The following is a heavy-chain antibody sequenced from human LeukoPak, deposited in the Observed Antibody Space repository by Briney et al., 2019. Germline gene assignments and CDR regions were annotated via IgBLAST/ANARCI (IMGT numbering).Heavy chain of an antibody. CDR3: ARVRYSSGWYGDDAFDI. Sequence: GGSLRLSCAASGFTFSSYSMNWVRQAPGKGLEWVSSISSSSSSYIYYADSVKGRFTISRDNAKNSLYLQMNSLRAEDTAVYYCARVRYSSGWYGDDAFDIWGQGTMVTVSS. CDR1: GFTFSSYS. CDR2: ISSSSSSYI. D-gene: IGHD6-19*01. V-gene: IGHV3-21*01. J-gene: IGHJ3*02.